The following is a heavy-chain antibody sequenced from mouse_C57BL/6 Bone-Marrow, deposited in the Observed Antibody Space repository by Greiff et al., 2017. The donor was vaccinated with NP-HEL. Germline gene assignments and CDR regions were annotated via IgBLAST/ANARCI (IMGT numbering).Heavy chain of an antibody. Sequence: QVQLQQSGAELARPGASVKLSCKASGYTFTSYGISWVKQRTGQGLEWIGEIYPRSGNTYYNEKFKGKATLTADKSSSTAYMELRSLTSEDSAVYFCARSEDALYAMDYWGQGTSVTVSA. CDR3: ARSEDALYAMDY. CDR1: GYTFTSYG. J-gene: IGHJ4*01. CDR2: IYPRSGNT. V-gene: IGHV1-81*01.